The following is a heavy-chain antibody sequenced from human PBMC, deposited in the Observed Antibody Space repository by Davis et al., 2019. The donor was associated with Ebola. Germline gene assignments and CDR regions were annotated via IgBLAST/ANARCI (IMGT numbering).Heavy chain of an antibody. CDR2: ISAYNGNT. Sequence: ASVKVSCKASAYTFSSNGFSWVRQAPGQGLEWMGWISAYNGNTNYAQKFQGRVTMTTDTSTTTVYMELRSLRSDDTAVYYCATWSKIVGATFGPGAWGQGTLVTVSS. V-gene: IGHV1-18*01. CDR1: AYTFSSNG. D-gene: IGHD1-26*01. J-gene: IGHJ5*02. CDR3: ATWSKIVGATFGPGA.